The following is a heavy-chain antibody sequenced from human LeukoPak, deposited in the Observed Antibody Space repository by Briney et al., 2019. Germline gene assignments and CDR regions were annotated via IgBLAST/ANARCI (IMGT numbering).Heavy chain of an antibody. CDR2: IYYGGET. J-gene: IGHJ6*02. CDR3: ARRSHGDVGSCPPV. CDR1: GDSISSTYYY. V-gene: IGHV4-39*01. Sequence: PSETLSLTCTVSGDSISSTYYYWVRIRQPPGKGLEWIGSIYYGGETYYNPSLRSRVTISSDTSKNQFSLSLNSVTATDTAVYYCARRSHGDVGSCPPVWGQGTTVTVSS. D-gene: IGHD1-26*01.